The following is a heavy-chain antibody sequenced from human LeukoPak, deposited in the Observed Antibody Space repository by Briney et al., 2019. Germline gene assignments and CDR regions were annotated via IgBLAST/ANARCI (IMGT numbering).Heavy chain of an antibody. Sequence: GGSLRLSCAASGFTFSDYYMSWIRQAPGKGLEWVSYISSSSSYINYADSVNGRSTISRDNAKNSLYLQMNSLRAEDTAVYYCARGGGYDSSGLSAFDIWGQGTMVTVSS. CDR1: GFTFSDYY. CDR2: ISSSSSYI. D-gene: IGHD3-22*01. V-gene: IGHV3-11*05. CDR3: ARGGGYDSSGLSAFDI. J-gene: IGHJ3*02.